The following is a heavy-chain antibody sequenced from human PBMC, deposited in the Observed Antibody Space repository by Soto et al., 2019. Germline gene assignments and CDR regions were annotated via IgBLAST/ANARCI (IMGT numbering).Heavy chain of an antibody. Sequence: QITLKESGPSPVKPTQTLTVTCTFSGFSLSNSGVGVAWIRQPPGKALEWLALIYGDNDKRYSPSLKTRLTITNDTSKNPVVLTMTNMDPVDTATYYCPHCTLHDYGDYDPGTSHVFDSWGQGTLVTVSS. CDR1: GFSLSNSGVG. CDR3: PHCTLHDYGDYDPGTSHVFDS. D-gene: IGHD4-17*01. V-gene: IGHV2-5*02. CDR2: IYGDNDK. J-gene: IGHJ4*02.